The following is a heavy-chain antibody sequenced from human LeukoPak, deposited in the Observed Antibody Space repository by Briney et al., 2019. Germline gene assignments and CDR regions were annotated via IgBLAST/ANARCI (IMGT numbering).Heavy chain of an antibody. CDR2: IAPNSGGT. V-gene: IGHV1-2*02. Sequence: GASVTVSCKASGYTFTGYYMHWVRQAPGQGLEWMGWIAPNSGGTNYAQKFQGRVTMTRDTSINTAYMELSRLTSDDTAVYYCAREYSSSSGRLYDYWGLGTLVTVSS. D-gene: IGHD6-6*01. CDR3: AREYSSSSGRLYDY. CDR1: GYTFTGYY. J-gene: IGHJ4*02.